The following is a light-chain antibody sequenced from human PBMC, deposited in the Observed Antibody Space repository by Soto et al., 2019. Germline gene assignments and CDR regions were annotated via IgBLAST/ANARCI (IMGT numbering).Light chain of an antibody. CDR3: QQRSNWPS. Sequence: EIVLTQSPGTLSLSPGERGTLSCRASQRFGSSNLAWYQQKPGQAPRLLIYSTSSRATGIPDRFSGTGSGTDFTLTISSLEPEDFAVYYCQQRSNWPSFGQGTRLE. CDR2: STS. CDR1: QRFGSSN. J-gene: IGKJ5*01. V-gene: IGKV3D-20*02.